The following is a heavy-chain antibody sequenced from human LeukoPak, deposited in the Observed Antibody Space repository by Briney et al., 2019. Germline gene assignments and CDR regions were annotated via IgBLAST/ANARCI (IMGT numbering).Heavy chain of an antibody. D-gene: IGHD2-2*01. J-gene: IGHJ4*02. CDR1: GFTFSDYY. Sequence: KPGGSLRLSCAASGFTFSDYYMSWIRQAPGKGLEWVSYISSSGSTIYYADSVKGRFTISRDNAKNSLYLQMNSLRAEDTAVYYCAEDLGYCSSTSCYPSYYFDYWGQGTLVTVSS. V-gene: IGHV3-11*01. CDR2: ISSSGSTI. CDR3: AEDLGYCSSTSCYPSYYFDY.